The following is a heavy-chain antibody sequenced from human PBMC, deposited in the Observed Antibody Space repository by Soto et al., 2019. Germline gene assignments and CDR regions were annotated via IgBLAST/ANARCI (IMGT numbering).Heavy chain of an antibody. V-gene: IGHV3-48*02. J-gene: IGHJ3*02. D-gene: IGHD3-3*01. CDR3: ARERITIFGVAPFRAFDI. CDR2: ISSSSSTT. CDR1: GFTFSSYS. Sequence: PGGSLRLSCAASGFTFSSYSMNWVRQAPGKGLEWVSYISSSSSTTYYADSVKGRFTISRDNAKNSPYLQMNSLRDEDTAVYYCARERITIFGVAPFRAFDIWGQGTMVTVSS.